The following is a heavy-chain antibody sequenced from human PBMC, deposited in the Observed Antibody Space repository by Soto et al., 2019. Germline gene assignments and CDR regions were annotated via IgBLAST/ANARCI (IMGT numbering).Heavy chain of an antibody. D-gene: IGHD6-13*01. CDR1: GGSISSSSYY. CDR2: IYYSGST. V-gene: IGHV4-39*01. J-gene: IGHJ6*02. Sequence: SETLSLTCTVSGGSISSSSYYWGWIRQPPGKGLEWIGSIYYSGSTYYNPSLKSRVTISVDTSKNQFSLKLSSVTAADTAVYYCARLASSWYDYYYGMDVWGQGTTVTVSS. CDR3: ARLASSWYDYYYGMDV.